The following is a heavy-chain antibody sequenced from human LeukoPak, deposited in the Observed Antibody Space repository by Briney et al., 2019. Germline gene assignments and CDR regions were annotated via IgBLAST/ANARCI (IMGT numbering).Heavy chain of an antibody. J-gene: IGHJ3*02. Sequence: SVKVSCKASGGTFSSYAISWVRQAPGQGLEWMGGIIPTFGTANYAQKFQGRVTITADKSTSTAYMELSSLRSEDTAVYYCARRVTTVDAFDIWGQGTMVTVSS. CDR1: GGTFSSYA. CDR2: IIPTFGTA. D-gene: IGHD4-11*01. V-gene: IGHV1-69*06. CDR3: ARRVTTVDAFDI.